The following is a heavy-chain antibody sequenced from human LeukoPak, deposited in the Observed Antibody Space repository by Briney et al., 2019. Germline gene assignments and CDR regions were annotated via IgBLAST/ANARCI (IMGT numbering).Heavy chain of an antibody. Sequence: ASETLSLTCTVSGGSISSSSYCWGWIRQPPGKGLEWIGSIYYSGSTYYNPSLKSRVTISVDTSKNQFSLKLSSVTAADTAVYYCAALVGPAHFDYWGQGTLVTVSS. J-gene: IGHJ4*02. CDR2: IYYSGST. CDR1: GGSISSSSYC. CDR3: AALVGPAHFDY. V-gene: IGHV4-39*07. D-gene: IGHD1-26*01.